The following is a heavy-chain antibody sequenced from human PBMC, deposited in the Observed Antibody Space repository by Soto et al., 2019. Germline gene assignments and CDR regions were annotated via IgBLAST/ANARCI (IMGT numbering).Heavy chain of an antibody. CDR1: GFTFSSYA. V-gene: IGHV3-23*01. CDR3: AKDASQRYYDILTGPTDAFDI. Sequence: PGGSLRLSCSAYGFTFSSYAMSWVRQAPGKGLEWVSAVSGSGGTTYYADSVKGRFTISRDNSKNTLYLQMNSLRAEDTAVYYCAKDASQRYYDILTGPTDAFDIWGQGTMVTVSS. CDR2: VSGSGGTT. J-gene: IGHJ3*02. D-gene: IGHD3-9*01.